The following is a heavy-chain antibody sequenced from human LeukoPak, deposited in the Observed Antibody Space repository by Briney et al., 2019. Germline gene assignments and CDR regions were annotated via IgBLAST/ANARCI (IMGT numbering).Heavy chain of an antibody. J-gene: IGHJ5*02. D-gene: IGHD6-19*01. Sequence: ASVKVSCKASGYTFTGYYMHWVRQAPGQGLEWMGWINPNSGGTNYAQKFQGRVTMTRDTSISTAYMELSRLRSDDTAVYNCARDRGAVADWLDPWGQGTLVTVSS. CDR3: ARDRGAVADWLDP. V-gene: IGHV1-2*02. CDR1: GYTFTGYY. CDR2: INPNSGGT.